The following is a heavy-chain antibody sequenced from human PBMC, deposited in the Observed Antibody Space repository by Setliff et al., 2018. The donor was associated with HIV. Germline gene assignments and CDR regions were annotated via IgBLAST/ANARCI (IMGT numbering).Heavy chain of an antibody. Sequence: SGPTLVNPTQTLTLTCTFSGFSLSTNGVGVGWIRQPPGKALEWLALIYWDADKRYSPSLKNRLTITKDTSKNQVVLTMTNMDPVDTATYYCAHTYSSSWYNSAFDIWGQGTMVTVSS. CDR1: GFSLSTNGVG. V-gene: IGHV2-5*02. CDR2: IYWDADK. CDR3: AHTYSSSWYNSAFDI. J-gene: IGHJ3*02. D-gene: IGHD6-13*01.